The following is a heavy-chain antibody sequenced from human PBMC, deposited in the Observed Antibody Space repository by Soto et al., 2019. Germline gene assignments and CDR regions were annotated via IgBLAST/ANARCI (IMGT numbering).Heavy chain of an antibody. CDR1: GFTFSIYA. CDR2: ISGSGGGT. J-gene: IGHJ4*02. D-gene: IGHD1-26*01. CDR3: GKDHPQPGRNSGSPGPIDY. V-gene: IGHV3-23*01. Sequence: GGSLRLSCAASGFTFSIYAMSWVRQAPGKGLEWVSAISGSGGGTYYADSVKGRFTISRDNSKNTLFLQMNSLRAEDSAVYYCGKDHPQPGRNSGSPGPIDYWGQGTLVTVSS.